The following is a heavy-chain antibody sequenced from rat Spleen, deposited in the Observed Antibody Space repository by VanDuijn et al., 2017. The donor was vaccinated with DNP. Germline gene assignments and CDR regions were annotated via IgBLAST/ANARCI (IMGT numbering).Heavy chain of an antibody. J-gene: IGHJ2*01. V-gene: IGHV5S23*01. D-gene: IGHD3-8*01. CDR1: GFTFSNYD. CDR2: LSTGGGST. Sequence: EVQLVESDGGLVQPGRSLKLSCAASGFTFSNYDMAWVRQAPTKGLEWVASLSTGGGSTYYPDSVKGRFSLSRDNAKSTLYLQVNSLRSEDTATYYCTSNPHIRTAAPFDYWGQGVMVTVSS. CDR3: TSNPHIRTAAPFDY.